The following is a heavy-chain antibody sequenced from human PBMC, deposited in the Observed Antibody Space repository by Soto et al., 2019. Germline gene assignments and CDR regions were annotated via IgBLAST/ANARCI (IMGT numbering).Heavy chain of an antibody. J-gene: IGHJ3*02. CDR2: TYYRSKWYN. CDR1: GNSVSSNSAA. CDR3: AGDRESPYSGSYAQAFDI. Sequence: SQTLSLTCAISGNSVSSNSAAWNWIRQSPSRGLEWLGRTYYRSKWYNDYAVSVKSRITINPDTSKNQFSLQLNSVTPEDTAVYYCAGDRESPYSGSYAQAFDIWGQRTMVTVSS. V-gene: IGHV6-1*01. D-gene: IGHD1-26*01.